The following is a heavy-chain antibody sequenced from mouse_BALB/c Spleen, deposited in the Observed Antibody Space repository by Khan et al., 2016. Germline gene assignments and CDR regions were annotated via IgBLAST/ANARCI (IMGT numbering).Heavy chain of an antibody. CDR3: TREGVTTVVAKGLDY. V-gene: IGHV1S135*01. D-gene: IGHD1-1*01. CDR1: GYVFTSYN. CDR2: VDPYNGGT. J-gene: IGHJ2*01. Sequence: VQLQQSGPELVKPGASVKVSCKASGYVFTSYNMYWVKQSHGKSLEWIGYVDPYNGGTSYNQKFKDKATLTVDKSSSTAYMHLSSLTSEDSAVNYSTREGVTTVVAKGLDYWGQGTTLTVSS.